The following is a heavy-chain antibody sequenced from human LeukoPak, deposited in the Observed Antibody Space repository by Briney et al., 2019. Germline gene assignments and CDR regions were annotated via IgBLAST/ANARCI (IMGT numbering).Heavy chain of an antibody. CDR1: GGSISSYY. Sequence: SETLSLTCTVSGGSISSYYWSWIRQPPGKGLEWIGSVSHDGITKYSPSLGGRVSLSADTSKNAFFMEVQSVTAADSAIYYCARHTIFCSFINCSPFDPWGQGTLVTVSS. CDR3: ARHTIFCSFINCSPFDP. D-gene: IGHD3-3*01. J-gene: IGHJ5*02. V-gene: IGHV4-59*04. CDR2: VSHDGIT.